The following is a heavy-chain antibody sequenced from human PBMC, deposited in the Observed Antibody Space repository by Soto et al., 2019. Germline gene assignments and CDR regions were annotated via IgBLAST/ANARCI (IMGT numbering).Heavy chain of an antibody. D-gene: IGHD2-15*01. CDR3: ARRGYCSGGSCYIRMDV. J-gene: IGHJ6*03. Sequence: QVQLVESGGGLVKPGGSLRLSCAASGFTFSDYYMTWIRQAPGKGLEWVSDISSGGSAIYYADSVKGRFTISRDNANNSLYLQMNSLRGEDTAVYYCARRGYCSGGSCYIRMDVWGKGTTVTVSS. CDR2: ISSGGSAI. CDR1: GFTFSDYY. V-gene: IGHV3-11*01.